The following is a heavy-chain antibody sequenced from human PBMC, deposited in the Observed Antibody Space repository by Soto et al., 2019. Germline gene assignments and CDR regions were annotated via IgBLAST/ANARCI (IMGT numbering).Heavy chain of an antibody. CDR1: GGSISSGDYY. D-gene: IGHD3-22*01. CDR2: IYYSGST. J-gene: IGHJ5*02. CDR3: ARDLGVIVASDWFDP. V-gene: IGHV4-30-4*01. Sequence: SETLSLTCTVSGGSISSGDYYWSWIRQPPGKGLEWIGYIYYSGSTYYNPSLKSRVTISVDTSKNQFSLKLSSVTAADTAVYYCARDLGVIVASDWFDPWGQGTLVTVS.